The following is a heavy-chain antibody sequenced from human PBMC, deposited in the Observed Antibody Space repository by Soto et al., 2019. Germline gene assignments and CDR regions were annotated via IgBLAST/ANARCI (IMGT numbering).Heavy chain of an antibody. D-gene: IGHD4-4*01. CDR2: ISPIFGTA. J-gene: IGHJ6*02. V-gene: IGHV1-69*13. CDR3: ARARYSNSVAGMDV. CDR1: GGTFSSYA. Sequence: SVKVSCKASGGTFSSYAISWVRQAPGQGLEWMGGISPIFGTANDAQKFQGRVTITADESTSTANMELSSLRSEDTAVYYCARARYSNSVAGMDVWGQGTTVTVSS.